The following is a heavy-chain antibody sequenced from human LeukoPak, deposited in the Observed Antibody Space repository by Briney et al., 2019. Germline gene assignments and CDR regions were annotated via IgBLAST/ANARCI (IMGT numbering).Heavy chain of an antibody. V-gene: IGHV4-39*01. CDR3: ARLDSSGYYPSFDY. J-gene: IGHJ4*02. Sequence: PSETLSLTCSVSSGSMSSSGYSWGWIRQPPGKGLEWIGNIYYSGRTYYNPSLKSRVTISVYTSNNQFSLKLSSVTAADTAVYYCARLDSSGYYPSFDYWGQGSLVTVSS. D-gene: IGHD3-22*01. CDR2: IYYSGRT. CDR1: SGSMSSSGYS.